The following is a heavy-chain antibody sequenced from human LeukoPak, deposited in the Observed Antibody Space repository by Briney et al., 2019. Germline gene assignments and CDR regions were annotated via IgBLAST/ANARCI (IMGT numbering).Heavy chain of an antibody. CDR2: TYYRSEWHT. V-gene: IGHV6-1*01. Sequence: SQTLSLTCAVSGDSVSNRNAAWNWIRQSPSRGLEWLGRTYYRSEWHTDYAFSVKGRITINADTSKNQFSLQLGYVTPEDTAVYYCASGWALSWGQGTLVTVSS. CDR1: GDSVSNRNAA. CDR3: ASGWALS. D-gene: IGHD1-26*01. J-gene: IGHJ5*02.